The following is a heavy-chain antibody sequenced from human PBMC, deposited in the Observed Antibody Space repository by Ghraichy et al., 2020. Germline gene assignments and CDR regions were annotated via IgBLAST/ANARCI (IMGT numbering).Heavy chain of an antibody. J-gene: IGHJ3*02. D-gene: IGHD1-26*01. V-gene: IGHV3-74*01. CDR3: TRPLSGVGDAFDI. Sequence: GGSLRLSCAASGFTFSSYWMLWVRQAPGKGLVWVSRINSDGSYEGYAESVKGRFTISRDNAKNMLYMQMNSLRAEDTAVYYCTRPLSGVGDAFDIWGQGTMVTVSS. CDR2: INSDGSYE. CDR1: GFTFSSYW.